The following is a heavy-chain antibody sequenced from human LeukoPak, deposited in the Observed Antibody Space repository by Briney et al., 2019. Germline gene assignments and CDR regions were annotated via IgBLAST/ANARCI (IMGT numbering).Heavy chain of an antibody. Sequence: SETLSLTCAVYGGSFSGYYWSWIRQPPGKGLEWIGEINHSGSTNYNPSLKSRVTISVDTSKNQFSLKLSSVTAADTAVYYCARGRVVVPAAHYYYYGMDVWGQGTTVTVSS. CDR1: GGSFSGYY. D-gene: IGHD2-2*01. V-gene: IGHV4-34*01. CDR2: INHSGST. J-gene: IGHJ6*02. CDR3: ARGRVVVPAAHYYYYGMDV.